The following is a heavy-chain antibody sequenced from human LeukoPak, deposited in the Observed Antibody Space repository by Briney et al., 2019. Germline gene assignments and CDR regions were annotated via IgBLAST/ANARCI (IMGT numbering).Heavy chain of an antibody. Sequence: ASVTLSCTASGSTVTSYGINWGRKANGQGLERMGWMNPNSSNTGYAQKYQARVTMTRNTSISTAYMELSSLRSEHTAVYYCARGRGYSYGTGAFDIWGQGTMVTVSS. D-gene: IGHD5-18*01. V-gene: IGHV1-8*01. CDR3: ARGRGYSYGTGAFDI. CDR1: GSTVTSYG. CDR2: MNPNSSNT. J-gene: IGHJ3*02.